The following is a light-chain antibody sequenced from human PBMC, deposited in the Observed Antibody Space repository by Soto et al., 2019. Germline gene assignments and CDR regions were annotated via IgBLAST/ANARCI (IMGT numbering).Light chain of an antibody. J-gene: IGKJ5*01. V-gene: IGKV3-15*01. Sequence: EIVMTQSPATLSLSPGERATLSCRASQSVVTNSLAWYQQKPGQAPRLLIYGASTRATGIPARFSGSGSGTEFTLTISSLQSEDFAVYYCQQYNNWPPITFGQGTRLEI. CDR2: GAS. CDR1: QSVVTN. CDR3: QQYNNWPPIT.